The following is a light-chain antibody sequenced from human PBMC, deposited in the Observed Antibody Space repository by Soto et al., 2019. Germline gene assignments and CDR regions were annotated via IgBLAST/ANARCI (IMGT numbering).Light chain of an antibody. Sequence: IQMTQSPSPLSASVGDRVTITCRASQSISSYLNWYQQKPGKAPKLLIYDASSLESGVPSRFSGSGSGTDFTLTISSLQPDDFAIYYCQQYNSYWTFGQGTKVDIK. CDR3: QQYNSYWT. J-gene: IGKJ1*01. CDR2: DAS. V-gene: IGKV1-5*01. CDR1: QSISSY.